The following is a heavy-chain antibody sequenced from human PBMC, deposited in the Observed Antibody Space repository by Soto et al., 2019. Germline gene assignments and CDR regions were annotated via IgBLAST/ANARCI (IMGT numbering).Heavy chain of an antibody. CDR2: IYPGDSDT. D-gene: IGHD1-7*01. V-gene: IGHV5-51*01. CDR1: GYSFTSYW. J-gene: IGHJ6*02. CDR3: ARHSLYNWNYRGMDV. Sequence: LKISCKGSGYSFTSYWIGWVRQMPGKGLEWMGIIYPGDSDTRYSPSFQGQVTISADKSISTAHLQWSSLKASDTAMYYCARHSLYNWNYRGMDVWGQGTTVTVSS.